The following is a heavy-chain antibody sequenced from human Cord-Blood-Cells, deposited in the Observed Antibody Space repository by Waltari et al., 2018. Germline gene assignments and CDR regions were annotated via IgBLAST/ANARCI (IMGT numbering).Heavy chain of an antibody. CDR3: AVYAIDYYYYYGMDV. D-gene: IGHD2-8*01. CDR2: SIPIFGTA. Sequence: VQLVQSGAEVKKPGSSVKVSCKASGGTFSRYAISWVRPAPGQGLEWMGGSIPIFGTANYAQKFQGRFTITADESTSTAYMELSSLRSEDTAVYYCAVYAIDYYYYYGMDVWGQGTTVTVSS. J-gene: IGHJ6*02. CDR1: GGTFSRYA. V-gene: IGHV1-69*01.